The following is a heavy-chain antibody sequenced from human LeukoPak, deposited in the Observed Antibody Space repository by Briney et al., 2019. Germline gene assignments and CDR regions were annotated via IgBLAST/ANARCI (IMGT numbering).Heavy chain of an antibody. J-gene: IGHJ1*01. CDR3: ARDSGTWFYLQD. Sequence: PGGSLRLSCAASGFSFGSYGMHWVRQAPGKGLEWVAFIRYGGSRQFYADSVRGRFTTSRDNPKNTLYLQMNSLRGEDTAVYFCARDSGTWFYLQDWGQGTLVTVSS. D-gene: IGHD2/OR15-2a*01. CDR1: GFSFGSYG. CDR2: IRYGGSRQ. V-gene: IGHV3-30*02.